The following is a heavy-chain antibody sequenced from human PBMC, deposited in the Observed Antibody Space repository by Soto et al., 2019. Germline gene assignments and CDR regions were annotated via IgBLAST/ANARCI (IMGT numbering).Heavy chain of an antibody. D-gene: IGHD2-15*01. CDR1: GGTFSSYA. V-gene: IGHV1-69*13. Sequence: ASVKVSCKASGGTFSSYAISWVRQAPGQGLEWMGGIIPIFGTANYAQKFQGRVTITADESTSTAYMELSSLRSEDTAAYYCARREREGYCSGGSCHGNYYYYGMDVWGQGTTVTVSS. J-gene: IGHJ6*02. CDR3: ARREREGYCSGGSCHGNYYYYGMDV. CDR2: IIPIFGTA.